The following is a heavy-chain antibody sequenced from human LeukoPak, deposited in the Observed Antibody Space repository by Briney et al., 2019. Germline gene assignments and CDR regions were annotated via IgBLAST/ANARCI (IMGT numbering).Heavy chain of an antibody. J-gene: IGHJ3*02. CDR1: GFTFSSYS. CDR3: ARDHHRRLYDSQARNTFDI. CDR2: ISSSSSTI. V-gene: IGHV3-48*01. Sequence: GGSLRLPCAASGFTFSSYSMNWVRQAPGKGPEWVSYISSSSSTIYYADSVKGRFALSRDNAKNSLYLQMNSLRAEDTAVYYCARDHHRRLYDSQARNTFDIWGQGTMVTVSS. D-gene: IGHD3-22*01.